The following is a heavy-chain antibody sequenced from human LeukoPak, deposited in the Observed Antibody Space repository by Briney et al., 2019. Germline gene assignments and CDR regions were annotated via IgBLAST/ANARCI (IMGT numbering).Heavy chain of an antibody. V-gene: IGHV3-23*01. CDR1: GFTFSSYG. CDR2: ISVSSSGT. Sequence: PGGSLRLSCAASGFTFSSYGMSWVRQAPGKGLEWVSAISVSSSGTYYADSVKGRFAISRDNSKNTLYLQMNSLRAEDTAVYYCAKARSGSQKTNTDYWGQGTLVTVSS. CDR3: AKARSGSQKTNTDY. D-gene: IGHD1-26*01. J-gene: IGHJ4*02.